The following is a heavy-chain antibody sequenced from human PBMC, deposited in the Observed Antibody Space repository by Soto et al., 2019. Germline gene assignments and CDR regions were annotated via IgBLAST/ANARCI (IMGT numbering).Heavy chain of an antibody. J-gene: IGHJ4*02. CDR3: ARGGHVVVVTAALDY. Sequence: QVQLVQSGAEVKKPGDSVKVSCKASGDTFTDYYIHWVRQAPGQGLEWMGTVNPSGGHTTYAQHFLGRVTMTRDTSTSTLYMELTSLTSEDTAVYYCARGGHVVVVTAALDYWGQGTLVTVSS. CDR1: GDTFTDYY. V-gene: IGHV1-46*01. CDR2: VNPSGGHT. D-gene: IGHD2-21*02.